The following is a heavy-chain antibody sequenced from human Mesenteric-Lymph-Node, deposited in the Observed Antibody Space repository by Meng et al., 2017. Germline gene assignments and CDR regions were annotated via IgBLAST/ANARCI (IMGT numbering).Heavy chain of an antibody. CDR1: GDSVSSNSVA. CDR2: TKYKSKWYY. CDR3: VRDHKWAFDI. Sequence: LRLSCAISGDSVSSNSVAWNWIRQSPSRGLEWLGTTKYKSKWYYYYAESVKSRIIIKPDTSKNQFSLQLNSMTPDDTALYYCVRDHKWAFDIWDQGTVVTVSS. V-gene: IGHV6-1*01. D-gene: IGHD1-26*01. J-gene: IGHJ3*02.